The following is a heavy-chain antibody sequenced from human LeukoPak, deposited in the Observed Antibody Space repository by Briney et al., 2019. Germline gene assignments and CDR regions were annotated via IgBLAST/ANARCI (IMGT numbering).Heavy chain of an antibody. CDR3: ATWELLQEHDAFDI. Sequence: GGSLRLSCAASGFTFSSYWMHWVRHAPGKGLVWVSRINSDGSSTNYADSVKGRFTIYRDNAKNTLYLQMNSLRAEDTAVYYCATWELLQEHDAFDIWGQGTIVTLSS. D-gene: IGHD1-26*01. V-gene: IGHV3-74*01. J-gene: IGHJ3*02. CDR1: GFTFSSYW. CDR2: INSDGSST.